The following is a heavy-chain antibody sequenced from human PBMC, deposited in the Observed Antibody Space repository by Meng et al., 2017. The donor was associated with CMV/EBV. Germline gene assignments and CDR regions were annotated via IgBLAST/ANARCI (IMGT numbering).Heavy chain of an antibody. CDR3: ARGRGPGSMVRHVGLYYYGMDV. CDR2: INHSGST. D-gene: IGHD3-10*01. CDR1: GGSFSGYY. J-gene: IGHJ6*02. Sequence: GSLRLSCAVYGGSFSGYYWSWIRQPPGKGLEWIGEINHSGSTNYNPSLKSRATISVDTSKNQFSLKLSSVTAADTAVYYCARGRGPGSMVRHVGLYYYGMDVWGQGTTVTVSS. V-gene: IGHV4-34*01.